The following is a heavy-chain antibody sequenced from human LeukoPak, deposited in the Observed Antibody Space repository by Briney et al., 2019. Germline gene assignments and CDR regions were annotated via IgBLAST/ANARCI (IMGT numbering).Heavy chain of an antibody. D-gene: IGHD3-22*01. CDR2: FDPEDGET. V-gene: IGHV1-24*01. Sequence: ASVKVSCKASGYTFTGYYMHWVRQAPGKGLEWMGGFDPEDGETIYAQKFQGRVTMTEDTSTDTAYMELSSLRSEDTAVYYCATGGYDISGYYSPFDYWGQGTLVTVSS. CDR1: GYTFTGYY. CDR3: ATGGYDISGYYSPFDY. J-gene: IGHJ4*02.